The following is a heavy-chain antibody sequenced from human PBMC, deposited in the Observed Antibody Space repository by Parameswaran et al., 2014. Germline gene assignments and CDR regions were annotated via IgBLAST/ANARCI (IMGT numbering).Heavy chain of an antibody. V-gene: IGHV5-51*01. CDR2: IYPGDSDT. D-gene: IGHD2-21*02. CDR3: ARHPSRSWGDRRTPYYYYGMDV. Sequence: VRQMPGKGLEWMGIIYPGDSDTRYSPSFQGQVTISADKSISTAYLQWSSLKASDTAMYYCARHPSRSWGDRRTPYYYYGMDVWGQGTTVTVSS. J-gene: IGHJ6*02.